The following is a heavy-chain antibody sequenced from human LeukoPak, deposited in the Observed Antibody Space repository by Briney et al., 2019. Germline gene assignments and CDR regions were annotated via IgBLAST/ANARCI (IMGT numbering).Heavy chain of an antibody. D-gene: IGHD6-19*01. J-gene: IGHJ6*02. CDR3: ARESSGWSYGMDV. Sequence: SETLSLTCTVSGGSISSGSYYWGWIRQPPGKGLEWIGSIYYSGSTYYNPSLKSRVTISVDTSKNQFSLKLSSVTAADTAVYYCARESSGWSYGMDVWGQGTTVTVSS. V-gene: IGHV4-39*02. CDR2: IYYSGST. CDR1: GGSISSGSYY.